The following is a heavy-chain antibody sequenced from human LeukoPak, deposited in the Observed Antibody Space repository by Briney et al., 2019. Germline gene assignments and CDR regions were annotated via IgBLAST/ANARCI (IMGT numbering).Heavy chain of an antibody. CDR1: GFIFSNYG. V-gene: IGHV3-23*01. D-gene: IGHD1-26*01. CDR2: ITGHGKNT. CDR3: ARDSGSYPRYFDY. J-gene: IGHJ4*02. Sequence: GGSLRLSCVASGFIFSNYGMNWVRQAPGKGLEWVSGITGHGKNTYYADSVKGRFTISRDNSKNTLYLQMNSLRAEDTAVYYCARDSGSYPRYFDYWGQGTLVTVSS.